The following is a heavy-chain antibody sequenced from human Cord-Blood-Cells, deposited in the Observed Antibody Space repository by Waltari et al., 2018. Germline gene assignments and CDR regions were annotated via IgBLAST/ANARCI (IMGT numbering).Heavy chain of an antibody. V-gene: IGHV4-34*01. CDR2: INHSGST. Sequence: QVQLQQWGAGLLKPSETLSLTCAVYGGSFSGYYWSWIRQPPGKGLEWIGEINHSGSTSYNPSRKSRVTISVDTSKNQFSLKLSSVTAADTAVYYCARSSDGDYGFDPWGQGTLVTVSS. CDR1: GGSFSGYY. CDR3: ARSSDGDYGFDP. D-gene: IGHD4-17*01. J-gene: IGHJ5*02.